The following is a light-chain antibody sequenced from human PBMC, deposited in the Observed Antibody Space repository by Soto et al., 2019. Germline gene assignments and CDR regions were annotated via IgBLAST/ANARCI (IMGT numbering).Light chain of an antibody. CDR2: LGS. Sequence: DVVMTQSPLSLPVTPGEPASISCRSSQSLLHSSGYNYLDWYLQKPGQSPQLLIYLGSNRASGVTDRFSGSGSGTDFTLRISRVEAEDVGVYYCMQPLQAPWTFGQGTKVEIK. V-gene: IGKV2-28*01. CDR3: MQPLQAPWT. CDR1: QSLLHSSGYNY. J-gene: IGKJ1*01.